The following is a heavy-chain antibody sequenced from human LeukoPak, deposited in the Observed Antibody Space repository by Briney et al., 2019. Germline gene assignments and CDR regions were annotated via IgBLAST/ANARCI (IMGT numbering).Heavy chain of an antibody. D-gene: IGHD5-18*01. Sequence: PVKVSCKASGGTFSSYAISWVRQAPGQGLEWMGGIIPIFGTVNYAQKFQGRVTITADESTSTAYMELSSLRSEDTAVYYCTRDPNLLGGTAMVDYWGQGTLVTVS. CDR1: GGTFSSYA. V-gene: IGHV1-69*13. CDR3: TRDPNLLGGTAMVDY. CDR2: IIPIFGTV. J-gene: IGHJ4*02.